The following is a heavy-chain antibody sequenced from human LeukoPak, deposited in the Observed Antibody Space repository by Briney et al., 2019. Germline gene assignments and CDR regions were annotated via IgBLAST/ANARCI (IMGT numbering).Heavy chain of an antibody. J-gene: IGHJ4*02. CDR3: ARDSHSGGELSLFGY. V-gene: IGHV4-31*03. CDR1: GASISSGGYY. Sequence: SQTLSLTCTVSGASISSGGYYWSWIRQHPGKGLEWIGYIYYSGSTYYNPSLKSRVTISVDTSKNQFSLKLSSVTAADTAVYYCARDSHSGGELSLFGYWGQGTLVTVSS. CDR2: IYYSGST. D-gene: IGHD3-16*02.